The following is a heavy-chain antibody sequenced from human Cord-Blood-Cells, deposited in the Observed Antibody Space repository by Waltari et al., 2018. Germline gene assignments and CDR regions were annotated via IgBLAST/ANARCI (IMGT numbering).Heavy chain of an antibody. J-gene: IGHJ3*02. D-gene: IGHD3-3*01. Sequence: QVQLQQWGAGLLKPSETLSLTCAVYGGSFSGYYWSWIRQPPGKGLEWIGEIIHSGSTNYNPSLKSRVTISVDTSKNQFSLKLSSVTAADTAVYYCARATKTTIFGVVIMDDAFDIWGQGTMVTVSS. V-gene: IGHV4-34*12. CDR2: IIHSGST. CDR1: GGSFSGYY. CDR3: ARATKTTIFGVVIMDDAFDI.